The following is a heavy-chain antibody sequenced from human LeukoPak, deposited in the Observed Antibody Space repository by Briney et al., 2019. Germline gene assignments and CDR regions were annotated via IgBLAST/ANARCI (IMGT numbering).Heavy chain of an antibody. J-gene: IGHJ4*02. Sequence: GRSLTLSCAASGFTLTTYGMHWVRQAPGKGLGWVAVISYDGINKDYTDSVKGRFTISRETSKNTVSLQMNSLRVEDTAVYYCAKDRIGVAAPKAYFDYWGQGTLVTVSS. V-gene: IGHV3-30*18. D-gene: IGHD6-19*01. CDR1: GFTLTTYG. CDR3: AKDRIGVAAPKAYFDY. CDR2: ISYDGINK.